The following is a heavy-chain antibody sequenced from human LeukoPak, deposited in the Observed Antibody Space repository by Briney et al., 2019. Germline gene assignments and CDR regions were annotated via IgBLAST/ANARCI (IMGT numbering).Heavy chain of an antibody. D-gene: IGHD6-19*01. Sequence: SETLSLTCTVSGDSISSTGYYWSWIRQSPGKGLEYIGYIIYSGTTDYNPSLRSRVTISIDRSKNQFSLKLSSVTAADTAVYYCARRLVAGNMDAFDIWGQGTMVTVSS. CDR1: GDSISSTGYY. CDR2: IIYSGTT. J-gene: IGHJ3*02. CDR3: ARRLVAGNMDAFDI. V-gene: IGHV4-30-2*06.